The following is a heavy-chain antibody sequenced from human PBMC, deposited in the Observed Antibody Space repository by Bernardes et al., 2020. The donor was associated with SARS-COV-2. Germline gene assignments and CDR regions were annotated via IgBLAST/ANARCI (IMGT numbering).Heavy chain of an antibody. CDR2: IDTDGYTT. CDR3: TRDIVGAASY. D-gene: IGHD1-26*01. V-gene: IGHV3-74*01. CDR1: GFIFSSYW. Sequence: GGSLRLSCAPSGFIFSSYWMHWVRQAPGKGLVWVSRIDTDGYTTNYADSVKGRFTISRDNAKNTLYLEMNSLRVEDTAVYYCTRDIVGAASYWGQGALVTVSS. J-gene: IGHJ4*02.